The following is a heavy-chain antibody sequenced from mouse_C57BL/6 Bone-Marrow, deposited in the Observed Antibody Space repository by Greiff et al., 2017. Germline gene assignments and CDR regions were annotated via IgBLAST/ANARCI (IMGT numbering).Heavy chain of an antibody. V-gene: IGHV1-4*01. Sequence: VQLQQSGAELARPGASVKMSCKASGYTFTSYTMHWVKQRPGPGLEWIGYINPSSGYTKYNQKFKDKATLTADKSSSTAYMQLSSLTSEDSAVYYWARGYCSSYDYAMDYGGQGTSVTVSS. CDR3: ARGYCSSYDYAMDY. D-gene: IGHD1-1*01. CDR2: INPSSGYT. J-gene: IGHJ4*01. CDR1: GYTFTSYT.